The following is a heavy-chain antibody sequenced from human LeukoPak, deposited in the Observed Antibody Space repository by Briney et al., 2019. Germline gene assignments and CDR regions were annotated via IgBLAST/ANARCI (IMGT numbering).Heavy chain of an antibody. Sequence: PSETLSLTCTVSGGSISSSTYNWGWIRQPPGKGLEWIGSIYYGGNAYYNPFLKSRVTISVDTSKNQLFLRLNSVTAADTAVYYCARTRGYSYYFDYWGQGALITVSS. V-gene: IGHV4-39*07. CDR3: ARTRGYSYYFDY. CDR2: IYYGGNA. J-gene: IGHJ4*02. D-gene: IGHD5-18*01. CDR1: GGSISSSTYN.